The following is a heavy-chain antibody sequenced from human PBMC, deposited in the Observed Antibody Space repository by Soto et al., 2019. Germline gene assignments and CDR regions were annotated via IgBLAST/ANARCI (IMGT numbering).Heavy chain of an antibody. Sequence: PSETLSLTCAVYGGSFSGYYWSWIRQPPGKGLEWIGEINHSGSTNYNPSLKSRVTISVDTSKNQFSLKLSSVTAADTAVYYCARGGRGEMATIRYFDYWGQGTLVTVSS. CDR1: GGSFSGYY. J-gene: IGHJ4*02. D-gene: IGHD5-12*01. CDR2: INHSGST. CDR3: ARGGRGEMATIRYFDY. V-gene: IGHV4-34*01.